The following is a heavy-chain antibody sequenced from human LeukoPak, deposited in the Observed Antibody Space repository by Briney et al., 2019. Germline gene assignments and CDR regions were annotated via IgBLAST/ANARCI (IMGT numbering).Heavy chain of an antibody. CDR1: GFTFSSYS. Sequence: GGSLRLSCASSGFTFSSYSMNWVRQAPGKGLEWVSSISSSSSYIYYADSVKGRFTISRDNAKNSLYLQMNSLRAKDTAVYYCASQIPLITVTTSSYYAFDIWGQGTMVTVSS. V-gene: IGHV3-21*01. J-gene: IGHJ3*02. CDR2: ISSSSSYI. D-gene: IGHD4-17*01. CDR3: ASQIPLITVTTSSYYAFDI.